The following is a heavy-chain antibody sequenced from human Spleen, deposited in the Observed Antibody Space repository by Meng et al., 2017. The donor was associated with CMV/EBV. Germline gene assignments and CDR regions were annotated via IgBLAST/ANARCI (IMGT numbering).Heavy chain of an antibody. CDR1: GFSFSSYE. CDR2: ISTSGSRR. D-gene: IGHD6-13*01. CDR3: AKGPNSSSYYFNYYYGMDV. J-gene: IGHJ6*02. V-gene: IGHV3-48*03. Sequence: GESLKISCAASGFSFSSYEVNWVRQAPGKGLEWVSFISTSGSRRYYADSVKGRFTISRDNAKNSLFLQMNSLRAEDTAVYYCAKGPNSSSYYFNYYYGMDVWGQGTTVTVSS.